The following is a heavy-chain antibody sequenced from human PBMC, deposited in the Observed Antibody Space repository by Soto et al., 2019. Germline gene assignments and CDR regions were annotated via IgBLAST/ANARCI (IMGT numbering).Heavy chain of an antibody. CDR1: GFTFDDYA. V-gene: IGHV3-9*01. Sequence: EVQLVESGGGLVQPGRSLRLSCAASGFTFDDYAMHWVRQAPGKGLEWVSGISWNSGSIGYADSVKGRFTISRDNAKNSLYLQMNSLNAEDTALYYCAKDRGLVLSFYFDYWGQGTLVTVSS. CDR2: ISWNSGSI. D-gene: IGHD6-19*01. CDR3: AKDRGLVLSFYFDY. J-gene: IGHJ4*02.